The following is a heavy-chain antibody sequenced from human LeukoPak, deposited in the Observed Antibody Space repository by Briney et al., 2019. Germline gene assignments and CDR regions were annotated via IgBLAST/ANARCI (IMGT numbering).Heavy chain of an antibody. D-gene: IGHD3-22*01. CDR3: AKGTPTYYYDSSGLDY. J-gene: IGHJ4*02. CDR1: GFTFSSYA. CDR2: ISGSGGST. Sequence: GGSLRLSCAASGFTFSSYAMSWVRQAPGKGLEWVSGISGSGGSTYFADSVKGRFTISRDNSKNMLFLQMNSLRAEDTAVYYCAKGTPTYYYDSSGLDYWGQGTLVTVSS. V-gene: IGHV3-23*01.